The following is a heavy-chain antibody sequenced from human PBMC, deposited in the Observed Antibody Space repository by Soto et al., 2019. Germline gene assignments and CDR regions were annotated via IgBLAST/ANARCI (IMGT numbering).Heavy chain of an antibody. CDR1: GFTFSSYA. CDR2: ISGSGGST. J-gene: IGHJ4*02. D-gene: IGHD3-10*01. V-gene: IGHV3-23*01. CDR3: AKQTGGLWFGEFRAPFDY. Sequence: EVQLLESGGGLVQPGGSLRLSCAASGFTFSSYAMSWVRQAPGKGLEWVSAISGSGGSTYYADSVKGRFTISRDNSKNTLYLQMNSLRAEDTAVYYCAKQTGGLWFGEFRAPFDYWGQGTLVTVSS.